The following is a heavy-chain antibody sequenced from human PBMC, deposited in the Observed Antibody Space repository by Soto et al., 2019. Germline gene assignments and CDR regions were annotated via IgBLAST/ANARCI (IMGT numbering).Heavy chain of an antibody. D-gene: IGHD3-10*01. Sequence: SEALSLTSIVSGGSMSEYFWSWIRQSPRKGLEWIGYIYYLGSTDYNTSLKSRVTISVDTSKRQFSLRLTSVTAADTAVYYCERDGYDGSGSPYPASWGRGTKFPVSS. V-gene: IGHV4-59*01. CDR1: GGSMSEYF. CDR2: IYYLGST. CDR3: ERDGYDGSGSPYPAS. J-gene: IGHJ5*02.